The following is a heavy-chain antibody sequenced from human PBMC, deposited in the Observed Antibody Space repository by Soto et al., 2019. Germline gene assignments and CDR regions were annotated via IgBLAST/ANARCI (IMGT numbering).Heavy chain of an antibody. J-gene: IGHJ3*01. CDR2: ISGRGGRR. CDR3: AEDRGYLLTDQYPKNHASDV. D-gene: IGHD3-9*01. V-gene: IGHV3-23*01. CDR1: GFTFSSFA. Sequence: EMQLLESGGGLEQPGGSLTLSCTVSGFTFSSFAMRWVRQAPGKGPEWVSFISGRGGRRFYAESVKGRFTISRDNFKNMLYLQMNSLRVEDTAIYYCAEDRGYLLTDQYPKNHASDVWGQGTMVTVSS.